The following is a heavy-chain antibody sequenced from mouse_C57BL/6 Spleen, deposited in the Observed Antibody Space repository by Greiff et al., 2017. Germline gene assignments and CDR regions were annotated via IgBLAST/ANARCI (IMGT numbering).Heavy chain of an antibody. CDR3: ARLGITTVVPMDY. CDR2: IYPGDGDT. V-gene: IGHV1-80*01. J-gene: IGHJ4*01. Sequence: QVQLQQSGAELVKPGASVKISCKASGYAFSSYWMNWVKQRPGKGLEWIGQIYPGDGDTNYNGKFKGKATLTADKSSSTAYMQLSSLTSEDSAVYFCARLGITTVVPMDYWGQGTSVTVSS. D-gene: IGHD1-1*01. CDR1: GYAFSSYW.